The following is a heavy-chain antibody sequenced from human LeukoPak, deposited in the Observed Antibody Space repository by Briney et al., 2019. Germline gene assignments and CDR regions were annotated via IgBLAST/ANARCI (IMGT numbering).Heavy chain of an antibody. CDR1: GGSISSGGYY. J-gene: IGHJ4*02. CDR2: IYHSGST. Sequence: SETLSLTCTVSGGSISSGGYYWSWIRQPPGKGLEWIGYIYHSGSTYYNPSLKSRVTISVDRSKNQFSLKLSSVTAADTAVYYCARYSSSWSSAYRIFDYWGQGTLVTVSS. CDR3: ARYSSSWSSAYRIFDY. V-gene: IGHV4-30-2*01. D-gene: IGHD6-13*01.